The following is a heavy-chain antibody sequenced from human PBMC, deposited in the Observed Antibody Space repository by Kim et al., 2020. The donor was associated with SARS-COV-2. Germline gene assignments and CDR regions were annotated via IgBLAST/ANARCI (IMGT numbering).Heavy chain of an antibody. Sequence: ASVKVSCKVSGYTLTELSMHWVRQAPGKGLEWMGGFDPEDGETIYAQKFQGRVTMTEDTSTDTAYMELSSLRSEDTAVYYCATGGENWNDVAAFDIWGQGTMVTVSS. CDR3: ATGGENWNDVAAFDI. D-gene: IGHD1-1*01. CDR1: GYTLTELS. V-gene: IGHV1-24*01. CDR2: FDPEDGET. J-gene: IGHJ3*02.